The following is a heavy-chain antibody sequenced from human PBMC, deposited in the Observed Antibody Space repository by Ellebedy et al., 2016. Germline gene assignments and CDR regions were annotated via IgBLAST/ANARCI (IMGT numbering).Heavy chain of an antibody. J-gene: IGHJ4*02. CDR3: ATTKGEYWPY. CDR1: GFTFSSYA. Sequence: GGSLRLXXAASGFTFSSYAMSWVRQAPGKGLEWVSGISDSGGYTYHADTVKGRFTISRDNSKNTLYLQMKSLRAEDTAVYYCATTKGEYWPYWGQGTLVTVSS. V-gene: IGHV3-23*01. CDR2: ISDSGGYT. D-gene: IGHD2-8*02.